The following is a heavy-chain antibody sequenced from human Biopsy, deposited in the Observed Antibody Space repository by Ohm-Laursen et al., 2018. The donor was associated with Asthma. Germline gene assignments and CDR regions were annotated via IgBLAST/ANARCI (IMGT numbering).Heavy chain of an antibody. J-gene: IGHJ3*01. V-gene: IGHV1-3*04. D-gene: IGHD3-9*01. CDR3: ARTYYDFLTGQVKDVFGV. CDR1: GYNFISFA. Sequence: ASVKVSCKASGYNFISFAIHWVRQAPGQRLEWMGWVNTGNGDTKYSQKFQGRVTITRDTSASTAYMELRSLRSEDTAIHYCARTYYDFLTGQVKDVFGVWGQGTMVTVSS. CDR2: VNTGNGDT.